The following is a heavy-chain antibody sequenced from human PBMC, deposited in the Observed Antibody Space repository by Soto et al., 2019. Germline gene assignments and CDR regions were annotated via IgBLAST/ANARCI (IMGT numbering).Heavy chain of an antibody. D-gene: IGHD3-3*01. CDR1: GGSISSGDYY. Sequence: PSETLSLTCTVSGGSISSGDYYWSWIRQPPGKGLEWIGYIYYSGSTYYNPSLKSRVTISVDTSKNQFSLKLSSVTAADTAVYYCARDNILGILYGGMDVWGQGT. J-gene: IGHJ6*02. CDR2: IYYSGST. V-gene: IGHV4-30-4*01. CDR3: ARDNILGILYGGMDV.